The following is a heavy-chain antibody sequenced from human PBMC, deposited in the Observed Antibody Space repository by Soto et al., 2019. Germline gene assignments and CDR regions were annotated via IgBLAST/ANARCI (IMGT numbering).Heavy chain of an antibody. Sequence: QITLKESGPTLVKPTQTLTLTCTFSGFSLSTNGVGVGWIRQPPGKALEWLALIYWDDDKRYSPSLKSRLTITKDTSKNQVVLTMTNMDPVDTATYYCAHRRMRGYDSLFDYWGQGTLVTVSS. D-gene: IGHD5-12*01. CDR2: IYWDDDK. CDR1: GFSLSTNGVG. CDR3: AHRRMRGYDSLFDY. V-gene: IGHV2-5*02. J-gene: IGHJ4*02.